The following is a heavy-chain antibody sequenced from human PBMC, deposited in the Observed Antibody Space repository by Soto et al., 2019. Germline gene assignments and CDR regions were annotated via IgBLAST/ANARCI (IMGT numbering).Heavy chain of an antibody. CDR2: IYSGGST. D-gene: IGHD3-16*02. V-gene: IGHV3-66*04. CDR1: GFTVSSNY. CDR3: ASHYYIWGSYRYFDY. J-gene: IGHJ4*02. Sequence: EVQLVESGGGLVQPGGSLRLSCAASGFTVSSNYMSWVRQAPGKGLEWVSVIYSGGSTYYADSVKVRFTISRDNSKNTLYLQMTSLRAEDTAVYYCASHYYIWGSYRYFDYWGQGTLVTVSS.